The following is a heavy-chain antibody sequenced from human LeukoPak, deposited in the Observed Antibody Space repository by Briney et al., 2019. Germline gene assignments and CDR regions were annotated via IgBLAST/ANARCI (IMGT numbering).Heavy chain of an antibody. J-gene: IGHJ5*01. CDR1: GGSISNSSYY. D-gene: IGHD3/OR15-3a*01. V-gene: IGHV4-39*01. CDR2: IYYSGNP. CDR3: ASQLDTTGYYTGFIDS. Sequence: SETLSLTCTVSGGSISNSSYYWAWIRQPPGKGLEWIGSIYYSGNPFYNPSLKSRVTILVDTSNNQFSLEVDSVTAADTAMYYCASQLDTTGYYTGFIDSWGHGALVTVSS.